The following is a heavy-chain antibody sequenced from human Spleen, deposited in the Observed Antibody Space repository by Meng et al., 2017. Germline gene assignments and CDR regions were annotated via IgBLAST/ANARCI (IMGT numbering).Heavy chain of an antibody. Sequence: QVERQESGPGLVKPSETLSLTCTVSGGSISSYYWSWIRQPPGKGLEWIGYIYYSGSTNYNPSLKSRVTISVDTSKNQFSLKLSSVTAADTAVYYCARDPSYNWNDEGWFDPWGQGTLVTVSS. V-gene: IGHV4-59*01. D-gene: IGHD1-1*01. CDR2: IYYSGST. CDR3: ARDPSYNWNDEGWFDP. J-gene: IGHJ5*02. CDR1: GGSISSYY.